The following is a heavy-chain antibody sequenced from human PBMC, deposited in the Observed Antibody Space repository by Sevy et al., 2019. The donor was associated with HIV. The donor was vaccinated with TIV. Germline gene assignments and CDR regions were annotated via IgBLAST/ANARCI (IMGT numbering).Heavy chain of an antibody. CDR1: GFTFSHYW. V-gene: IGHV3-7*01. D-gene: IGHD6-19*01. CDR2: IKEDGSEK. Sequence: GGSLRLSCAASGFTFSHYWMSWVRQAPGKGLEWVANIKEDGSEKNYVDSLKGRVTISSANAKDSLFLQINSLRAEDTAVYYCAREDRFGGAWYSVGGCLDIWGQGTMVTVSS. CDR3: AREDRFGGAWYSVGGCLDI. J-gene: IGHJ3*02.